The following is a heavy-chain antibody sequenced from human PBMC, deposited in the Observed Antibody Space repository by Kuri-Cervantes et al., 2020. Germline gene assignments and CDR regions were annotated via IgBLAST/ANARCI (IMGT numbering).Heavy chain of an antibody. CDR1: GFTFSSYG. V-gene: IGHV3-30*03. CDR3: ARDRRITAAADYYFDY. J-gene: IGHJ4*02. Sequence: GESLKISCAASGFTFSSYGMHWVRQAPGKGLEWVAVISYDGSNKYYADSVKGRFTISRDNSKNTLYLQMINLRAEDTAVYYCARDRRITAAADYYFDYWGQGTLVTVSS. D-gene: IGHD6-13*01. CDR2: ISYDGSNK.